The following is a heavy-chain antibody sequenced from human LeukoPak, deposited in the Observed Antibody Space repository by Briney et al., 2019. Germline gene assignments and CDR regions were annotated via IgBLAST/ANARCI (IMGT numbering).Heavy chain of an antibody. CDR2: ISSSSSYI. V-gene: IGHV3-21*01. Sequence: KSGGSLRLSCAASGFTFSSYSMNWVSQAPGKGLEWVSSISSSSSYIYYADSVEGRFTISRDNAKNSLYLQMNSLRAEDTAVYYCASVGIAAQWGQGTLVTVSS. D-gene: IGHD6-6*01. J-gene: IGHJ4*02. CDR1: GFTFSSYS. CDR3: ASVGIAAQ.